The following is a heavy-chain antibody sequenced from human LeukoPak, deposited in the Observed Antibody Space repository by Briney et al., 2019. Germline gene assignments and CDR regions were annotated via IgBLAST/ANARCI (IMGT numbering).Heavy chain of an antibody. D-gene: IGHD2-2*01. CDR2: ISYDGSNK. Sequence: GGSLRLSCAASGFTFGSYAMHWVRQAPGKGLEWVAVISYDGSNKYYADSVKGRFTISRDNSKNTLYLQMNSLRAEDTAVYYCARPPGLGIVVVPLGYWGQGTLVTVSS. V-gene: IGHV3-30*04. CDR3: ARPPGLGIVVVPLGY. J-gene: IGHJ4*02. CDR1: GFTFGSYA.